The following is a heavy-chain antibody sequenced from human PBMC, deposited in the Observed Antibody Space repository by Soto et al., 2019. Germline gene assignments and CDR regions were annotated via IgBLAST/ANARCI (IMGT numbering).Heavy chain of an antibody. CDR2: ISGSGSST. J-gene: IGHJ5*02. CDR3: AKSTLTTVTTSLDT. Sequence: GGSLRLSCAASGFTFSSYAMSWVRQAPGKGLEWVSTISGSGSSTYYADSVKGRFTISRDNSKNTLYLQMNSLTAEDTAIYSCAKSTLTTVTTSLDTWGQGILVTVSS. CDR1: GFTFSSYA. V-gene: IGHV3-23*01. D-gene: IGHD4-17*01.